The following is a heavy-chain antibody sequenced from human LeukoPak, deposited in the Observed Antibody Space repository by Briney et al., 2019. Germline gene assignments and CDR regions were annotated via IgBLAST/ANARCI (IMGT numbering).Heavy chain of an antibody. CDR3: ATGTDGYNYLIDY. D-gene: IGHD5-24*01. CDR1: EGTFSSYA. Sequence: SVKVSRKASEGTFSSYAISWVRQAPGQGLEWMGGIIPIFGTANYAQKFQGRVTITADESTSTAYMELSSLRSEDTAVYYCATGTDGYNYLIDYWGQGTLVTVSS. J-gene: IGHJ4*02. CDR2: IIPIFGTA. V-gene: IGHV1-69*01.